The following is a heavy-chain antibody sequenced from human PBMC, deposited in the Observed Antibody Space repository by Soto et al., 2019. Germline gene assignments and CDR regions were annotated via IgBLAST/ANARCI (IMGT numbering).Heavy chain of an antibody. D-gene: IGHD2-15*01. V-gene: IGHV3-23*01. CDR1: GFTFSSYA. Sequence: EVQLLESGGGLVQPGGSLRLSCAASGFTFSSYAMSWVRQAPGKGLELISAINGSGGSTYYADSVKGRFTISRDKSKNALYLRMNSLRAEDTAVYYCAKDRGIVVVVAATPEAWGQGTMVTV. CDR3: AKDRGIVVVVAATPEA. J-gene: IGHJ3*01. CDR2: INGSGGST.